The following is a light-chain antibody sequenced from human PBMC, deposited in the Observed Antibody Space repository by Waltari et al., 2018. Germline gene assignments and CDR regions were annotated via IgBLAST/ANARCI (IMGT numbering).Light chain of an antibody. J-gene: IGKJ2*03. V-gene: IGKV1-27*01. Sequence: DIQMTQSPSSLSASVGDRVTVTCRASQGINKGLIWYQQKPGKAPKLLIYGSSSLQTGVSSRFSGSGSGTDFTLTITSLQPEDVATYYCQQDYTTPFSFGQGTQVVIK. CDR1: QGINKG. CDR2: GSS. CDR3: QQDYTTPFS.